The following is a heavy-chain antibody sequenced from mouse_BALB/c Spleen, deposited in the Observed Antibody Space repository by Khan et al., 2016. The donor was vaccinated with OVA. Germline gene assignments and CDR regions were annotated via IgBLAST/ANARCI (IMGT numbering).Heavy chain of an antibody. CDR1: GFTFSGFG. J-gene: IGHJ2*01. D-gene: IGHD2-3*01. V-gene: IGHV5-17*02. Sequence: EVELVESGGGLVQTGGSRKLSCAASGFTFSGFGMHWVRQTPEKGLEWVAYISDGSNTIYYADTVKGRFTISRENPKNTLFLQMTSLRSEDTAMYYCARTGYYYFDYWGQGTTLTVSS. CDR3: ARTGYYYFDY. CDR2: ISDGSNTI.